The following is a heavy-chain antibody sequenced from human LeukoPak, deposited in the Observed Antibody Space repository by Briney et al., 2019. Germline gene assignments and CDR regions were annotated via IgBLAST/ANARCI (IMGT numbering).Heavy chain of an antibody. CDR1: GFTFSSNW. J-gene: IGHJ3*02. CDR3: VRVKGTYSRGAFDI. V-gene: IGHV3-7*01. Sequence: PGGSLRLSCAASGFTFSSNWMSWVRQAPGKGLEWVANIKQDGSENYYVDSVKGRFTISRDNAKNSLYLQMNSLRAEDTAVYYCVRVKGTYSRGAFDIWGQGTMVTVSS. D-gene: IGHD1-26*01. CDR2: IKQDGSEN.